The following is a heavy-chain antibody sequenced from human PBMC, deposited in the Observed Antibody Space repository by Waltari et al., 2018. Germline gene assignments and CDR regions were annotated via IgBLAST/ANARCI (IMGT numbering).Heavy chain of an antibody. Sequence: EVQLVESGGGLVQPGGSLRLSCEASGFTFRSYWMSWVRQAPGKGLEWVANIKEDGSGKYYVDSVKGRFTISRDNAKNSLYLQMNSLRAEDTAVYYCARALRFLEWLLDYFDYWGQGTLVTVSS. J-gene: IGHJ4*02. CDR1: GFTFRSYW. V-gene: IGHV3-7*04. CDR3: ARALRFLEWLLDYFDY. CDR2: IKEDGSGK. D-gene: IGHD3-3*01.